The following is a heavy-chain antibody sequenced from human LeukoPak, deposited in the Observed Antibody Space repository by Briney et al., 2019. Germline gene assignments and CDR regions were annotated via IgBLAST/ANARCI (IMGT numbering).Heavy chain of an antibody. CDR2: IKQDGSEK. J-gene: IGHJ4*02. D-gene: IGHD3-22*01. CDR3: ARVAGGAYYYDSSGYYTYYYFDY. Sequence: PGGSLRLSCAASGFTFSSYWMSWVRQVPGKGLEWVANIKQDGSEKYYVDSVKGRFTISRDNAKNSLYLQMNSLRAEDTAVYYCARVAGGAYYYDSSGYYTYYYFDYWGQGTLVTVSS. V-gene: IGHV3-7*01. CDR1: GFTFSSYW.